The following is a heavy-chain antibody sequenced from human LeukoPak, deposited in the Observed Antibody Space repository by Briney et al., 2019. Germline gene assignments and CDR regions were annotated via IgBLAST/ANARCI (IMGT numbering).Heavy chain of an antibody. CDR2: ISYSGSAT. CDR1: GFTFSSYE. Sequence: PGGSLRLSCTASGFTFSSYEMNWVRQAPGKGLEWVSYISYSGSATTYGDSVKGRFTIFRDNTKNSFYLQMDSLRPEDTAVYYCAKVDSSGWYHNDHWGQGTLVTVSS. CDR3: AKVDSSGWYHNDH. J-gene: IGHJ4*02. D-gene: IGHD6-19*01. V-gene: IGHV3-48*03.